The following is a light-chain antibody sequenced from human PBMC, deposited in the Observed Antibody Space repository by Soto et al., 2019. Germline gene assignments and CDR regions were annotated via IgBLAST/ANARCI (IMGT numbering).Light chain of an antibody. V-gene: IGKV3-20*01. Sequence: IVLTQSPGTLSLSPGERAILSCRASQSVTANYLAWYQHKPGQAPRLLIYGASTRATGIPDRFSGSGSGTDFTLTISRLEPEDFAVYYCQQYGSSPAYTFGQGTKLEIK. J-gene: IGKJ2*01. CDR3: QQYGSSPAYT. CDR1: QSVTANY. CDR2: GAS.